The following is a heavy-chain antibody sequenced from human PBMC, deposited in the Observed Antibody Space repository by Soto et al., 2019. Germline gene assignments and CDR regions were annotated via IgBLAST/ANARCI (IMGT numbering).Heavy chain of an antibody. CDR1: GFTFDDYA. CDR3: AKVPIQGCCSPYYFDY. V-gene: IGHV3-9*01. CDR2: ISWNSGSI. J-gene: IGHJ4*02. Sequence: EVQLVESGGGLVQPGRSLRLSCAASGFTFDDYAMHWVRQAPGKGLEWVSGISWNSGSIGYADSVKGRFTISRDNAKTSLYLQMNSLRAEDTALYYCAKVPIQGCCSPYYFDYWGQGTLVTVSS. D-gene: IGHD2-15*01.